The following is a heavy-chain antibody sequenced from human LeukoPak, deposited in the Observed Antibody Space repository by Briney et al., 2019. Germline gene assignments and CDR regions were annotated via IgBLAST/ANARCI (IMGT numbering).Heavy chain of an antibody. CDR3: AKALGQWHNWLDP. V-gene: IGHV6-1*01. CDR1: GDSVSANSVA. Sequence: SQTLSLTCAISGDSVSANSVASSWIRQSPSRGLEWLGKTYYRSKWYNDYAVSVKSRITISADTSKNQFSLHLKSVTPEDTAVYYCAKALGQWHNWLDPWGQGTLVTVSS. D-gene: IGHD6-19*01. J-gene: IGHJ5*02. CDR2: TYYRSKWYN.